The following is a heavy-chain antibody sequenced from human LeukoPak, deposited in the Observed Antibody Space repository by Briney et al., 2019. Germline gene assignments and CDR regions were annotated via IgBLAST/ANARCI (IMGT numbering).Heavy chain of an antibody. Sequence: PSETLSLTCTVSGGSISSSSYYWGWIRQPPGKGLEWIGSIYYSGSTYYNPSLKSRVTISVDTSKNQFSLKLSSVTAADTAVYYCARLYGDFDYWGQGTLVTVSS. CDR1: GGSISSSSYY. V-gene: IGHV4-39*01. D-gene: IGHD4-17*01. CDR2: IYYSGST. J-gene: IGHJ4*02. CDR3: ARLYGDFDY.